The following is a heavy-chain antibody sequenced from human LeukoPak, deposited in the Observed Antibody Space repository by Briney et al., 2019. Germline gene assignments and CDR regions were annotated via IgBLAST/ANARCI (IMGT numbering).Heavy chain of an antibody. Sequence: GRSLRLSCAASGFTFDDYAMHWVRQAPGKGLEWVSGISWNSGSIGYADSVKGRFTISRDNAKNSLYLQMISLRAEDTALYYCAKGPGSGSYYYYGMDVWGQGTTVTVSS. CDR3: AKGPGSGSYYYYGMDV. J-gene: IGHJ6*02. CDR1: GFTFDDYA. D-gene: IGHD3-10*01. CDR2: ISWNSGSI. V-gene: IGHV3-9*01.